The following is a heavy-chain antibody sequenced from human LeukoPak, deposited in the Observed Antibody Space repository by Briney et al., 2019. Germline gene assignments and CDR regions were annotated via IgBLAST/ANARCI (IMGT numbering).Heavy chain of an antibody. CDR2: IYYSGST. CDR3: ARGREYSYGPRGPFFDY. V-gene: IGHV4-59*01. CDR1: GGSISSYY. D-gene: IGHD5-18*01. J-gene: IGHJ4*02. Sequence: SETLSLTCTVSGGSISSYYWSWIRQPPGKGLEWIGYIYYSGSTNYNPSLKSRVTISVDTSKNQFSLKLSSVTAADTAVYYCARGREYSYGPRGPFFDYWGQGTLVTVSS.